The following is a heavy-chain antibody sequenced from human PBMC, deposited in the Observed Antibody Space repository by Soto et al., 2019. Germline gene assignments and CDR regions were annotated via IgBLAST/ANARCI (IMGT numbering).Heavy chain of an antibody. CDR2: ISGSGGST. V-gene: IGHV3-23*01. D-gene: IGHD3-22*01. J-gene: IGHJ4*02. CDR3: AKELVGYYYDSSGYELDY. Sequence: PGGSLRLSCAASGFTFSSYAMSWVRQAPGKGLEWVSAISGSGGSTYYADSVKGRFTISRDNSKNTLYLQMNSLRAEDTAVYYCAKELVGYYYDSSGYELDYWGQGTQVTVS. CDR1: GFTFSSYA.